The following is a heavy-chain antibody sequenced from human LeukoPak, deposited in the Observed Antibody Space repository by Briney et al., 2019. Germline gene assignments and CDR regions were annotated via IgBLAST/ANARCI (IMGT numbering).Heavy chain of an antibody. Sequence: SETLSLTCTVSGYSISSGYYWGWIRQPPGKGLEWIGSIYHSGSTYYNPSLKSRVTISVDTSKNQFSLKLSSVTAADTAVYYCARVSLGFDYGDPFDYWGQGTLVTVSS. CDR2: IYHSGST. V-gene: IGHV4-38-2*02. J-gene: IGHJ4*02. CDR3: ARVSLGFDYGDPFDY. D-gene: IGHD4-17*01. CDR1: GYSISSGYY.